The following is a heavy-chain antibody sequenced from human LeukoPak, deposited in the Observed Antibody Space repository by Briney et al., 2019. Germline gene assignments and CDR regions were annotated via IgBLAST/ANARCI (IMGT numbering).Heavy chain of an antibody. D-gene: IGHD3-22*01. CDR2: IYISGST. V-gene: IGHV4-4*08. CDR3: ARERVGDNYYGGSRRYFDL. Sequence: SETLSLTCTVSGDSMRSYYWTWIRQPPGKGLEWIGYIYISGSTNYNPSLKGRVALSVDMSRNLFSLKLTSVTAADTAVYYCARERVGDNYYGGSRRYFDLWGRGTLVTVSS. CDR1: GDSMRSYY. J-gene: IGHJ2*01.